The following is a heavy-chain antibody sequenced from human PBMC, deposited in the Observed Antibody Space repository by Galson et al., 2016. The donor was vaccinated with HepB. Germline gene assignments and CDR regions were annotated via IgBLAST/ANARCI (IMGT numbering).Heavy chain of an antibody. V-gene: IGHV3-23*01. CDR2: ISGSGQNT. D-gene: IGHD3-22*01. CDR3: ARVGPSGYFFDF. CDR1: GFTFSSYA. J-gene: IGHJ4*02. Sequence: SLRLSCAASGFTFSSYAMSWVRQAPGKGLEWISSISGSGQNTYYRDSVEGRFTSSRDSSKNTLYLQMNSLRAEDTAMYFCARVGPSGYFFDFWGQGALVTVSS.